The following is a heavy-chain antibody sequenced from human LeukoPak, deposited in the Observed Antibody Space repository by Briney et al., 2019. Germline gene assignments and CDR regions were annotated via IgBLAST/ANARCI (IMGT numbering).Heavy chain of an antibody. D-gene: IGHD1-26*01. J-gene: IGHJ4*02. Sequence: GGSLRLSCAASGFTLSNYWMSWVRQAPGKGLEWVANIKQDGSKLSYVDSVKGRFTVSRDNAKNSLYLQMNSLRAEDTAVYYCARWEARDTWVYDYWGQGTLVTVSS. CDR2: IKQDGSKL. CDR1: GFTLSNYW. CDR3: ARWEARDTWVYDY. V-gene: IGHV3-7*01.